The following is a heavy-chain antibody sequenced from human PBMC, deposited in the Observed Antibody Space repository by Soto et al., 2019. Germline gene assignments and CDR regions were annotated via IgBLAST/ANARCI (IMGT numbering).Heavy chain of an antibody. CDR3: ARVRYYDSGSSINWFDP. J-gene: IGHJ5*02. V-gene: IGHV3-11*01. D-gene: IGHD3-10*01. Sequence: GGSLRLSCAASGFTFSDYYMSWIRQAPGKGLEWVSYISGSGSTIYYADSVKGRFTISRDNAKNSLYLQMNSLRAEDTAVYYCARVRYYDSGSSINWFDPWGQGTLVTVSS. CDR2: ISGSGSTI. CDR1: GFTFSDYY.